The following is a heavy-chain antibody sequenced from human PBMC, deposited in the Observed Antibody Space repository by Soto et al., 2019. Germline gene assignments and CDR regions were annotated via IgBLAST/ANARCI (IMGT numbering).Heavy chain of an antibody. V-gene: IGHV3-43D*04. D-gene: IGHD3-22*01. CDR3: AKSLYYYDSSPLDH. CDR2: TNSDGTDS. CDR1: GFDFGDYA. Sequence: GGSLRLSCAAAGFDFGDYAMHWVRQVPGKGLEWVSLTNSDGTDSYYVDSVKGRFTISRDNAKTTLYLQMDRLRPEDTALYFCAKSLYYYDSSPLDHWGQGTLVTVS. J-gene: IGHJ4*02.